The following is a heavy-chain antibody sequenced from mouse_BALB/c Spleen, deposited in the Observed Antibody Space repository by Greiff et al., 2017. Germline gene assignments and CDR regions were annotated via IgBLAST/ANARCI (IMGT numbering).Heavy chain of an antibody. J-gene: IGHJ2*01. CDR2: ISSGSSTI. V-gene: IGHV5-17*02. D-gene: IGHD2-2*01. Sequence: EVQLVESGGGLVQPGGSRKLSCAASGFTFSSFGMHWVRQAPEKGLEWVAYISSGSSTIYYADTVKGRFTISRDNPKNTLFLQMTSLRSEDTAMYYCAREGLRRGYYFDYWGQGTTLTVSS. CDR1: GFTFSSFG. CDR3: AREGLRRGYYFDY.